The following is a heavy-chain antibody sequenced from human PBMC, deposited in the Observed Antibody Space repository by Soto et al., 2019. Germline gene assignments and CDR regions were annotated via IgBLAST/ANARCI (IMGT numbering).Heavy chain of an antibody. D-gene: IGHD4-17*01. Sequence: GESLKISCAASGFTFSSYSMNWVRQAPGKGLEWVSSISSSSSYIYYADSVKGRFTISRDNAKNSLYLQMNSLRAEDTAVYYCARDCPSYGDYADDAFDIWGQGTMVTVSS. CDR3: ARDCPSYGDYADDAFDI. CDR1: GFTFSSYS. J-gene: IGHJ3*02. CDR2: ISSSSSYI. V-gene: IGHV3-21*01.